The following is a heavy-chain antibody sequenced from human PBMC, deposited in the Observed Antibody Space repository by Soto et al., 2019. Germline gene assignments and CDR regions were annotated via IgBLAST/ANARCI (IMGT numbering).Heavy chain of an antibody. J-gene: IGHJ6*03. CDR3: AKGLAAVVSIATHYYYYYTGV. Sequence: GGSLRLSCAASGFPFSNYAMSWVRQAPGKGLEWVSAIGTGGDITYYADSVEGRFTISRDNSQDTLYLQMNSLRAEDTAVYYCAKGLAAVVSIATHYYYYYTGVWGKGTTVTVSS. CDR1: GFPFSNYA. D-gene: IGHD2-15*01. CDR2: IGTGGDIT. V-gene: IGHV3-23*01.